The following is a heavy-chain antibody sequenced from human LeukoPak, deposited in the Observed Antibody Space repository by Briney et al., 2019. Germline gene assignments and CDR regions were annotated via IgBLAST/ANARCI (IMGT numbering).Heavy chain of an antibody. CDR2: ISSSGSNI. D-gene: IGHD3-22*01. CDR1: GFTFSSYE. Sequence: GGSLRLSCAASGFTFSSYEMNWVRQAPGKGLEWVSYISSSGSNIYYADSVKGRFTISRDNAKNSLYLQVNSLRAEDTAVYYCARAGGPYDTSGYADYWGQGTLVTVSS. CDR3: ARAGGPYDTSGYADY. J-gene: IGHJ4*02. V-gene: IGHV3-48*03.